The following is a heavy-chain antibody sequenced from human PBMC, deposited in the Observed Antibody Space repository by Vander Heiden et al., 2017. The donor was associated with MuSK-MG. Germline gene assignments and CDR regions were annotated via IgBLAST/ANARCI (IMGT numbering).Heavy chain of an antibody. J-gene: IGHJ4*02. V-gene: IGHV3-7*01. CDR3: TRDEWGRTDY. Sequence: GQLVESGGGLVQPGGSLRLSCAASGFTFRNYWMSWVRQAPGKGLEWVANIKQDGSEKYYVDSVKGRFTISRDNAKNSLYLQMNSLRAEDTAVYYCTRDEWGRTDYWGQGTLVTVSS. D-gene: IGHD1-26*01. CDR1: GFTFRNYW. CDR2: IKQDGSEK.